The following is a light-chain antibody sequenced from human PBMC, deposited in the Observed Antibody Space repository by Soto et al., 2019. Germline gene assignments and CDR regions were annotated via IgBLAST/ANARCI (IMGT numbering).Light chain of an antibody. Sequence: AIQLTQSPSSLSASEGDRVTITCRATQGISSALAWYQQKPGKAPNLLIYDASSLQRGVPSRFRGSGSGTDFTLTISSLQPEDCATYYCLQFNSYPLTFGGGTKVELK. J-gene: IGKJ4*01. CDR1: QGISSA. V-gene: IGKV1-13*02. CDR2: DAS. CDR3: LQFNSYPLT.